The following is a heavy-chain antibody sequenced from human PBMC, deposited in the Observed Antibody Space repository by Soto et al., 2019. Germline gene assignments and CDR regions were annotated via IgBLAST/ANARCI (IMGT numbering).Heavy chain of an antibody. D-gene: IGHD2-21*02. J-gene: IGHJ4*02. CDR3: ANLVVVVTAITPFVY. V-gene: IGHV3-7*03. CDR2: IKQDGSEK. Sequence: EVQLVESGGGLVQPGGSLRLSCAASGFTFSSYWMSWVRQAPGKGLEWVANIKQDGSEKYYVDSVKGRFTISRDNAKNSLYLQMNSLRAEDTAVYYCANLVVVVTAITPFVYWGQGTLVTVSS. CDR1: GFTFSSYW.